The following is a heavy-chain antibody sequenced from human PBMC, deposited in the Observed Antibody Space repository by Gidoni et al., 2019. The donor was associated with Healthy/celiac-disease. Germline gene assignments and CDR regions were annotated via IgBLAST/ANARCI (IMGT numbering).Heavy chain of an antibody. Sequence: QVQLQESGPGLVKPSETLSLTCTVSGCSISSYYWSWIRQPPGKGLEWIGYIYYSGSTNYNPSLKSRVTISVDTSKNQFSLKLSSVTAADTAVYYCARFYSSSYDAFDIWGQGTMVTVSS. D-gene: IGHD6-13*01. J-gene: IGHJ3*02. V-gene: IGHV4-59*01. CDR1: GCSISSYY. CDR2: IYYSGST. CDR3: ARFYSSSYDAFDI.